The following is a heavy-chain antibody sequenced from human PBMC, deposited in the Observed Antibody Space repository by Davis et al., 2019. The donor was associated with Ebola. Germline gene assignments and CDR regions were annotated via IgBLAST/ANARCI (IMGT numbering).Heavy chain of an antibody. J-gene: IGHJ4*02. D-gene: IGHD5-12*01. Sequence: MPGGSPRLSCTVSGGSISNYYWSWIRQPPGKGLEWIGYIHYSGSTHYTPSLESRVTISVDTSKNQFSLILSSVTAADTAMYYCARHHGGNSGYDLDYWGQGTLVTVSS. V-gene: IGHV4-59*08. CDR1: GGSISNYY. CDR2: IHYSGST. CDR3: ARHHGGNSGYDLDY.